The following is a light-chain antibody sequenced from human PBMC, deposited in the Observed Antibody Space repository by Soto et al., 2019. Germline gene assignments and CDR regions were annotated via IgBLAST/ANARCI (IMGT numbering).Light chain of an antibody. CDR1: QSISSY. Sequence: DIQMTQSPASLSASVGDRVTITCRASQSISSYLNWYQQKPGKAPKLLIYGASSLQSGVPSRFSGSGSGTEFTLTISSLQPDDIATYYCQQCHRYSPFGQVAKVDI. J-gene: IGKJ1*01. V-gene: IGKV1-5*01. CDR2: GAS. CDR3: QQCHRYSP.